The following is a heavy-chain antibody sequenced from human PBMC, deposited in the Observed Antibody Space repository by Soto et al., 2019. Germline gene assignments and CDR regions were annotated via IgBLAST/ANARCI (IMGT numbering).Heavy chain of an antibody. D-gene: IGHD1-26*01. V-gene: IGHV4-4*02. CDR2: IYHSGST. Sequence: QVQLQESGPGLVKPSGTLSLTCAVSGGSISSSNWWSWVRQPPGKGLEWIGEIYHSGSTNYNPSPTSRVTISVDKSKNQFSLKLSSVTAAVTAVYYCARFNSGNYYEAFDIWGQGTMVTVSS. J-gene: IGHJ3*02. CDR3: ARFNSGNYYEAFDI. CDR1: GGSISSSNW.